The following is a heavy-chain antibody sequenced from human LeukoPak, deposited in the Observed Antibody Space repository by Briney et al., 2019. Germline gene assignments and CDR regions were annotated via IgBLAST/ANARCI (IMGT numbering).Heavy chain of an antibody. CDR2: IYHSGST. Sequence: SETLSLTCAVSGGSISSGGYSWSWIRQPPGKGLEWIGYIYHSGSTYYNPSLKSRVTISVDRPKNQFSLKLSSVTAADTAVYYCARVGIGYSSGWLDPGFDYWGQGTLVTVSS. J-gene: IGHJ4*02. V-gene: IGHV4-30-2*01. D-gene: IGHD6-19*01. CDR3: ARVGIGYSSGWLDPGFDY. CDR1: GGSISSGGYS.